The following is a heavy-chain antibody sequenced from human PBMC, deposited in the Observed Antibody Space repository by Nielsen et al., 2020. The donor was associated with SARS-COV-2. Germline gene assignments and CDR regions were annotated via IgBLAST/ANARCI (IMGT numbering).Heavy chain of an antibody. CDR2: INAGGSQK. V-gene: IGHV3-7*03. CDR1: GFTFDDYG. Sequence: GGSLRLSCAASGFTFDDYGMSWVRQAPGKGLEWVATINAGGSQKFHVDSVRGRFTISRDVTENSLYLQMNNLRAEDTAIYYCTRDLHDYWGQGTLVTVSS. CDR3: TRDLHDY. J-gene: IGHJ4*02.